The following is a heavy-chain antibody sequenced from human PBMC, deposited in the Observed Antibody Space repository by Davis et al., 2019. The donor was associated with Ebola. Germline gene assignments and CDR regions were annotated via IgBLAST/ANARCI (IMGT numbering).Heavy chain of an antibody. CDR2: IYHSGIT. CDR1: GYSLTRGFI. D-gene: IGHD3-10*01. V-gene: IGHV4-38-2*02. CDR3: ARELLWFGELPEYYFDY. J-gene: IGHJ4*02. Sequence: MPSETLSLTCTVSGYSLTRGFIWGWIRQPPGKGLEWIGSIYHSGITNYSPSLKSRVTISRDNAKNSLYLQMNSLRAEDTAVYYCARELLWFGELPEYYFDYWGQGTLVTVSS.